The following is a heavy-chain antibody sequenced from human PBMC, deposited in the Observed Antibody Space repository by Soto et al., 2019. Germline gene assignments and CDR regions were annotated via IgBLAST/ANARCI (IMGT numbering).Heavy chain of an antibody. Sequence: PGGSLRLSCAASGFTFSNAWMNWVRQGPGKGLEWVGRIKSKVDSGTTDYAAPVKGRFTISRDDSKSTLYLQMNSLRTEDTAIYHCTTDFRPRRWEEAHYWGQGTQVTVSS. CDR3: TTDFRPRRWEEAHY. J-gene: IGHJ4*02. CDR1: GFTFSNAW. D-gene: IGHD1-26*01. V-gene: IGHV3-15*07. CDR2: IKSKVDSGTT.